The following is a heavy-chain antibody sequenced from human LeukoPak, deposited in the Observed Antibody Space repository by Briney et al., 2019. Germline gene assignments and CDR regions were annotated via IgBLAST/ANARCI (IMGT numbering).Heavy chain of an antibody. Sequence: ASVKVSCKASGYTFTSYYMHWVRQAPGQGLEWMGIINPSGGSTSYAQRFQGRVTITTDESTSTAYMELSSLRSEDTAVYYCARGEDTAMVTDYWGQGTLVTVSS. CDR2: INPSGGST. CDR3: ARGEDTAMVTDY. D-gene: IGHD5-18*01. CDR1: GYTFTSYY. J-gene: IGHJ4*02. V-gene: IGHV1-46*01.